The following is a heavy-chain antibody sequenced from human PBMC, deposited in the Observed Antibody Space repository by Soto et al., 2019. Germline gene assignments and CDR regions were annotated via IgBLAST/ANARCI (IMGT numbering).Heavy chain of an antibody. D-gene: IGHD3-22*01. J-gene: IGHJ4*02. CDR2: ISSSSSTI. CDR1: GFTFSSYS. V-gene: IGHV3-48*02. CDR3: ARDVDSSGYSTLFDY. Sequence: PGGSLRLSCAASGFTFSSYSMNWVRQAPGKGLEWVSYISSSSSTIYCADSVKGRFTISRDNAKNSLYLQMNSLRDEDTAVYYCARDVDSSGYSTLFDYWGQGTQVTVSS.